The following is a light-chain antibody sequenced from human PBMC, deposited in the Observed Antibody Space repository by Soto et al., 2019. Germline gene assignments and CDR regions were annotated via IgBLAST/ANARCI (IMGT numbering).Light chain of an antibody. J-gene: IGKJ2*01. Sequence: EIVLTQSPGTLSLSPGERATLSCRASQSVSSSYLAWYQQQHGQAPRLLIYGASSRATGIPARFSGSGSGTDFTLTISRLEPEDFAVYYCQQYGSSPGTFGQGTKLEIK. CDR3: QQYGSSPGT. CDR2: GAS. CDR1: QSVSSSY. V-gene: IGKV3-20*01.